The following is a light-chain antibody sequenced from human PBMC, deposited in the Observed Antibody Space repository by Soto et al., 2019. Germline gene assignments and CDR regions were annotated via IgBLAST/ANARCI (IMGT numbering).Light chain of an antibody. CDR1: QSISSW. Sequence: DIQMTQSPSTLSASVGDRVTITCRASQSISSWLAWYQQKPGKAPKLLISQASSLDSGVPSRFSGSGSGTEFTLTISSLQPDDFATYYCQHYNSYPWTFGQGTKVEIK. CDR3: QHYNSYPWT. V-gene: IGKV1-5*03. CDR2: QAS. J-gene: IGKJ1*01.